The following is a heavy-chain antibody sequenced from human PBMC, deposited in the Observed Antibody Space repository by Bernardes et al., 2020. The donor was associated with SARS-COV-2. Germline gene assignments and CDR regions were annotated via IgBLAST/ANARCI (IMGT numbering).Heavy chain of an antibody. Sequence: GGSLRLSCAASRFTFSTYAMSWVRQAPGKGLEWVSGISGSGGSTYYADSVRGRFTISRDNFKNTVYLQINSLRAEDTAVYYCAKEVSQWYSSGWYLDDFDCWGQGTLVTVSS. V-gene: IGHV3-23*01. CDR2: ISGSGGST. D-gene: IGHD6-19*01. CDR3: AKEVSQWYSSGWYLDDFDC. CDR1: RFTFSTYA. J-gene: IGHJ4*02.